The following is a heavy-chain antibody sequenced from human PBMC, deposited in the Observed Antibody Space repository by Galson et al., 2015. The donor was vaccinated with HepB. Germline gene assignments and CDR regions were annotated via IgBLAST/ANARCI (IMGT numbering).Heavy chain of an antibody. Sequence: SLRLSCAASGFTFSSYAMHWVRQAPGKGLEWVAVMSYDGSNKYYADSVKGRFTISRDNSKNTLYLQMNSLRAEDTAVYYCAREFVVVVAATRYYYYGMDVWGQGTTVTVSS. CDR2: MSYDGSNK. J-gene: IGHJ6*02. CDR3: AREFVVVVAATRYYYYGMDV. D-gene: IGHD2-15*01. V-gene: IGHV3-30-3*01. CDR1: GFTFSSYA.